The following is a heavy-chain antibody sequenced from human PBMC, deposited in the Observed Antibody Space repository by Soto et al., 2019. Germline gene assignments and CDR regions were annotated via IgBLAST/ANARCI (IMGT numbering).Heavy chain of an antibody. CDR3: TRALYYGGNHPHDAFDI. Sequence: QVQLVQSGAEVKKPGASVKVSCKASGYTFTSYGISWVRQAPGQGLEWMGWISAYNGNTNYAQKLQGRITMTTDTSTSTAYMELRSLRSDDTAVYYCTRALYYGGNHPHDAFDIWGQGTMVTVSS. V-gene: IGHV1-18*01. J-gene: IGHJ3*02. CDR1: GYTFTSYG. CDR2: ISAYNGNT. D-gene: IGHD4-17*01.